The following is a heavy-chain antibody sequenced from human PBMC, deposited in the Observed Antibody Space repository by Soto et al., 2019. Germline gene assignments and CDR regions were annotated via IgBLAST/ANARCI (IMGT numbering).Heavy chain of an antibody. CDR1: GFTFTSYA. D-gene: IGHD3-22*01. Sequence: GASVKVSCKASGFTFTSYAVQWVRQARGQRLEWIGWIVAGRGNTNYAQKFQERVTITRDMSTSTAYMELSSLRSEDTAVYYCAAYTMIVVVPTMAFDIWGQGTMVTVSS. CDR3: AAYTMIVVVPTMAFDI. J-gene: IGHJ3*02. CDR2: IVAGRGNT. V-gene: IGHV1-58*01.